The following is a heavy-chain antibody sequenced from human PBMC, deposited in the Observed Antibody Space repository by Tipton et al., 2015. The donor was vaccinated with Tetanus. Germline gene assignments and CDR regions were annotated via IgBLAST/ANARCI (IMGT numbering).Heavy chain of an antibody. V-gene: IGHV4-30-4*01. D-gene: IGHD3-10*01. CDR2: ISDSGTA. CDR1: GGSISSGDYY. Sequence: TLSLTCIVSGGSISSGDYYWSWIRQPPGKGLEWIGYISDSGTAYYNASLKSRLTISVDKSKNQFSLKLNSVTATDTAVYYCYGSGYWGQGSLVTVSP. CDR3: YGSGY. J-gene: IGHJ4*02.